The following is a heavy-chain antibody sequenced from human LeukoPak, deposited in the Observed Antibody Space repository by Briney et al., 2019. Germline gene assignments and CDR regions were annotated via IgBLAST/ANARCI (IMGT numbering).Heavy chain of an antibody. J-gene: IGHJ4*02. CDR1: GYSIDNGYY. V-gene: IGHV4-38-2*02. Sequence: SGTLSLTCSVSGYSIDNGYYWAWIRQPPGKGLEWIGSIYHSGSTNYNPSLKSRVTISADTSRNHFSLNLSSVTAADTAVYYCARGRSGSSSGWPKRYYFDYWGQGTLVTVSS. CDR3: ARGRSGSSSGWPKRYYFDY. D-gene: IGHD6-19*01. CDR2: IYHSGST.